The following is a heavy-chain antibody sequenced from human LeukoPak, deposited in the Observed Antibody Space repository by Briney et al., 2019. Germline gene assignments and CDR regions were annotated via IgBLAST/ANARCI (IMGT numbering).Heavy chain of an antibody. CDR1: GFTFSSYA. V-gene: IGHV3-23*01. J-gene: IGHJ4*02. CDR3: AKDTMIVVVAPFDH. D-gene: IGHD3-22*01. Sequence: GGSLSLSCAASGFTFSSYAMSWVRQAPGKGLEWVSAISGSGGSTYYADSVKGRFTISSAYSKNTPYLQMNILRAEATAVYYVAKDTMIVVVAPFDHWGQGTLVTVSS. CDR2: ISGSGGST.